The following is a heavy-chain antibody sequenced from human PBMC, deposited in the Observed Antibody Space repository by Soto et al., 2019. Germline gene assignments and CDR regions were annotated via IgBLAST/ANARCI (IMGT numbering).Heavy chain of an antibody. Sequence: SETLSLTCAVYGGSFSGYYWSWIRQPPGKGLEWIGEINHSGSANYNPSLKSRVTISVDTSKNQFSLKLSSVTAADTAVYYCARRRYGLNYYYYYGMDVWGQGTTVTVSS. D-gene: IGHD5-18*01. V-gene: IGHV4-34*01. CDR2: INHSGSA. CDR1: GGSFSGYY. J-gene: IGHJ6*02. CDR3: ARRRYGLNYYYYYGMDV.